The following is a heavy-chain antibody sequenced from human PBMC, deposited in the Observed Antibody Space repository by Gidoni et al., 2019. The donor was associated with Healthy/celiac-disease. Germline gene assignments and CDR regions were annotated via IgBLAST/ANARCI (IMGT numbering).Heavy chain of an antibody. J-gene: IGHJ4*02. CDR2: ISGSGGST. CDR3: AKGVTTVTTRPPAFDY. V-gene: IGHV3-23*01. D-gene: IGHD4-17*01. Sequence: EVQLLESGGGLVQPGGSLRLSCAASGFTFSSYAMIWVRQAPGKGLEWVSAISGSGGSTYYADSVKGRFTISRDNSKNTLYLQMNSLRAEDTAVYYCAKGVTTVTTRPPAFDYWGQGTLVTVSS. CDR1: GFTFSSYA.